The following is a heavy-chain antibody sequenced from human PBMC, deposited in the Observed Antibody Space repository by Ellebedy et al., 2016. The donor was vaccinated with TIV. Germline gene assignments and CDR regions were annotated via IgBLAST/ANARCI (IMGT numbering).Heavy chain of an antibody. V-gene: IGHV5-10-1*01. J-gene: IGHJ4*02. D-gene: IGHD1-26*01. CDR2: IDPSDSYS. Sequence: GESLKISXTGSGYSFTSYSINWVRQMPGKGLEWMAKIDPSDSYSKYSPSFQGHVTISADKSISTAYLHWSSLKASDTAMYYCAREFRVGTTTGFGYWGQGTLVTVSS. CDR1: GYSFTSYS. CDR3: AREFRVGTTTGFGY.